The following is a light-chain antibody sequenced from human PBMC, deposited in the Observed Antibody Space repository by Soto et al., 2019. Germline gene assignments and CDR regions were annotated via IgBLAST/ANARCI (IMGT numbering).Light chain of an antibody. V-gene: IGKV3-15*01. CDR1: QSVSSN. CDR2: GVT. CDR3: QQYNNWFRT. J-gene: IGKJ1*01. Sequence: EIVMTQSPATLSVSPGERATLSCRASQSVSSNLAWYQQKPGQAPRLLIYGVTTRATGIPARFSGSGSGTEFTLTISSLQSEDFAVYYCQQYNNWFRTFGQGTKVEIK.